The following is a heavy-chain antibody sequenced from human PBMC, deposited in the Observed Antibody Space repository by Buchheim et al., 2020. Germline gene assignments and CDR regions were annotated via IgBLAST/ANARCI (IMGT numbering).Heavy chain of an antibody. D-gene: IGHD1-26*01. J-gene: IGHJ5*02. CDR2: ISYDGSNK. CDR1: GFTFSSYG. CDR3: AKDRLGGSYTNWFDP. Sequence: QVQLVESGGGVVQPGRSLRLSCAASGFTFSSYGMHWVRQAPGKGLEWVAVISYDGSNKYYAESVKGRFTISRDNSKNTLYLQMNSLRAEDTAVYYCAKDRLGGSYTNWFDPWGQGTL. V-gene: IGHV3-30*18.